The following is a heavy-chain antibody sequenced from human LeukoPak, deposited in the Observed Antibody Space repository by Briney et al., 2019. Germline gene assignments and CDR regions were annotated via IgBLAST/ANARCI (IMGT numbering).Heavy chain of an antibody. Sequence: GGSLRLSCAASGFTFSSYAMNWVRQAPGKGLEWVSSISSSSSYIYYADSVKGRFTISRDNAKNSLYLQMSSLRAEDTAVYYCARGRDVEAWDYWGQGTLVTVSS. V-gene: IGHV3-21*01. CDR2: ISSSSSYI. CDR3: ARGRDVEAWDY. CDR1: GFTFSSYA. J-gene: IGHJ4*02. D-gene: IGHD5-24*01.